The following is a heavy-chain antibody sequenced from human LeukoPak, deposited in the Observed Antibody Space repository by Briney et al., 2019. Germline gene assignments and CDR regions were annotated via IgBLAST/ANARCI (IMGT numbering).Heavy chain of an antibody. CDR3: AKDSTMIVVAYFDY. Sequence: GGSLRLSCTASGFTFSSYEMNWVRQAPGKGLEWVSYISSSGNTTYYADSVKGRFTISRDNSKNTLYLQMNSLRAEDTAVYYCAKDSTMIVVAYFDYWGQGTLVTVSS. V-gene: IGHV3-48*03. J-gene: IGHJ4*02. CDR2: ISSSGNTT. D-gene: IGHD3-22*01. CDR1: GFTFSSYE.